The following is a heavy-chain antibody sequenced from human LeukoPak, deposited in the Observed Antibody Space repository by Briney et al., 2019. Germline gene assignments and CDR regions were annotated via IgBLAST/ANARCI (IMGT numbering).Heavy chain of an antibody. CDR3: ARGTRGDSSSAPDY. CDR2: ISGSGGST. D-gene: IGHD6-6*01. V-gene: IGHV3-23*01. J-gene: IGHJ4*02. Sequence: GESLRLSCAASGFTFSSYAMSWVRQAPGKGLEWVSAISGSGGSTYYADSVKGRFTISRDNSKNTLYLQMNSLRAEDTAVYYCARGTRGDSSSAPDYWGQGTLVTVSS. CDR1: GFTFSSYA.